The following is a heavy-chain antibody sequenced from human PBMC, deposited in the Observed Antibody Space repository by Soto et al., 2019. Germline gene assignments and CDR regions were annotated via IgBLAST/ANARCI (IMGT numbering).Heavy chain of an antibody. CDR2: IYYSGST. CDR3: ATSYGNAWYTY. D-gene: IGHD6-13*01. Sequence: PSATLSLTCTVSGGSISSSSYYWGWIRQPPGKGLEWIGSIYYSGSTYYNPSLKSRLTISVDRSKNQFSLKLTSVTVADTAVYYCATSYGNAWYTYWGQGTQVTVSS. V-gene: IGHV4-39*07. J-gene: IGHJ4*02. CDR1: GGSISSSSYY.